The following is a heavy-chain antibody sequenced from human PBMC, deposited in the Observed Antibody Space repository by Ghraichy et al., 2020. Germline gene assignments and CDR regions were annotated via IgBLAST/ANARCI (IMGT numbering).Heavy chain of an antibody. V-gene: IGHV3-23*01. Sequence: GGYLRLSCAASGFTFSNYVMSWVRQAPGKGLQWVSFITGSAGSTYYAESVQGRFTISRDNSKNTLYLQLNSLRAEDTAVYYCAKIGSVGWYFDYWGQGTLVTVSS. CDR1: GFTFSNYV. CDR2: ITGSAGST. CDR3: AKIGSVGWYFDY. D-gene: IGHD1-26*01. J-gene: IGHJ4*02.